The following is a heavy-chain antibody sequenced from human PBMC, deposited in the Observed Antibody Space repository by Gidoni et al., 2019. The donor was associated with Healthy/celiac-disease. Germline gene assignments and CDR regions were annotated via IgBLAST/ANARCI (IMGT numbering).Heavy chain of an antibody. V-gene: IGHV4-39*07. J-gene: IGHJ3*02. D-gene: IGHD3-9*01. Sequence: QLQLQESGPGLVKPSETLSLTCTVSGGSISSSSYYWGWIRQPPGKGLEWIGSIYYSGSTYYNPSLKSRVTISVDTSKNQFFLKLSSVTAADTAVYYCARAGAFYYDILTGYYPYDAFDIWGQGTMVTVSS. CDR3: ARAGAFYYDILTGYYPYDAFDI. CDR2: IYYSGST. CDR1: GGSISSSSYY.